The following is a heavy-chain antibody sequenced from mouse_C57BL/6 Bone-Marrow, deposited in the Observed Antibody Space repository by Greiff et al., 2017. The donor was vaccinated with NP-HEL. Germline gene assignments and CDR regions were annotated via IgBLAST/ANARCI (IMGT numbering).Heavy chain of an antibody. CDR3: ARDGSNWDWYFDV. V-gene: IGHV1-18*01. J-gene: IGHJ1*03. CDR1: GYTFTDYN. D-gene: IGHD4-1*01. CDR2: INPNNGGT. Sequence: EVKLQESGPELVKPGASVKIPCKASGYTFTDYNMDWVKQSHGKSLEWIGDINPNNGGTIYNQKFKGKATLTVDKSSSTAYMELRSLTSEDTAVYYCARDGSNWDWYFDVWGTGTTVTVSS.